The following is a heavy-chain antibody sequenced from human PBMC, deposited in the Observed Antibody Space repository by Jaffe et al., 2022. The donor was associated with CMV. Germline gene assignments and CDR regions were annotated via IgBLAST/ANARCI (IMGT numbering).Heavy chain of an antibody. CDR1: GFTFSSYR. Sequence: EVQLVESGGGLVKPGGSLRLSCAASGFTFSSYRMNWVRQAPGKGLEWVSSISSVGSYIYYADSVKGRFTISRDNAKNSLYLQMNSLRAEDTAVYYCASAYSGYDYDAFDIWGQGTMVTVSS. J-gene: IGHJ3*02. V-gene: IGHV3-21*01. CDR2: ISSVGSYI. CDR3: ASAYSGYDYDAFDI. D-gene: IGHD5-12*01.